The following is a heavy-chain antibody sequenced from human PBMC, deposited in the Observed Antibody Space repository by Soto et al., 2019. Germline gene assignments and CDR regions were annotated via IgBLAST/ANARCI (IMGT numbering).Heavy chain of an antibody. J-gene: IGHJ6*02. CDR2: INPNSGGT. Sequence: GALVKVSGKSSGYTFTGYYMHWVRQAPGQGLEWMGWINPNSGGTNYAQKFQGWVTMTRDTSISTAYMELSRLRSDDPAVYYCARGWDTAMGIQSPDLYYYYFCGMDVWGQGTTVTVSS. CDR3: ARGWDTAMGIQSPDLYYYYFCGMDV. V-gene: IGHV1-2*04. CDR1: GYTFTGYY. D-gene: IGHD5-18*01.